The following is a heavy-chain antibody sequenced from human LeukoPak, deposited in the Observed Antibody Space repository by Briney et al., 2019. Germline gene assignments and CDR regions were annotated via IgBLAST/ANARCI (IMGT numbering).Heavy chain of an antibody. CDR3: ATEKVLVGALGAFDI. CDR1: GYTFTSYY. Sequence: ASVKVSCKASGYTFTSYYMHWVRQAPGQGLEWMGIINPSGGSTSYAQKFQGRVTMTRDTSTSTVYMELSSLRSEDTAVYYCATEKVLVGALGAFDIWGQGTMATVSS. V-gene: IGHV1-46*01. J-gene: IGHJ3*02. CDR2: INPSGGST. D-gene: IGHD1-26*01.